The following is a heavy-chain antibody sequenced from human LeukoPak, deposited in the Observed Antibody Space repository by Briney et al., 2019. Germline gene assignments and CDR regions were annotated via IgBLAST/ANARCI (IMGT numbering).Heavy chain of an antibody. D-gene: IGHD5-24*01. Sequence: GGSLRLSCAASGFTFSSYAMSWVRQAPGKGLEWVSAISGSGGSTYYADSVKGRFTISRDNSKNTLYLQMNSLRAEDTAVYYCAKDRDLAEWMALFDYWGQGTLVTVSS. V-gene: IGHV3-23*01. CDR2: ISGSGGST. CDR1: GFTFSSYA. J-gene: IGHJ4*02. CDR3: AKDRDLAEWMALFDY.